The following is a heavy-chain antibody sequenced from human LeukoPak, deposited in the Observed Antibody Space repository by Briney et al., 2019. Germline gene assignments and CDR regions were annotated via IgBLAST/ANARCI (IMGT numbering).Heavy chain of an antibody. V-gene: IGHV1-8*01. D-gene: IGHD6-13*01. J-gene: IGHJ2*01. CDR1: GYTFTSYD. CDR2: MNPNSGNT. Sequence: ASVKVSCKASGYTFTSYDINWVRQATGQGLAWMGWMNPNSGNTGYAQKFQGRVTMTRNTSISTAYMELSSLRSEDTAVYYCARVSEERRGYSSSWPYWYFDLWGRGTLVTVSS. CDR3: ARVSEERRGYSSSWPYWYFDL.